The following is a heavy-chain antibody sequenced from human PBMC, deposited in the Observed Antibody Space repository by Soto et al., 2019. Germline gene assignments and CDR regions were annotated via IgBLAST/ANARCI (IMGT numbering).Heavy chain of an antibody. D-gene: IGHD1-1*01. CDR1: GGTSSSYG. CDR3: ARAIGNQIDY. CDR2: IIPIFGTA. Sequence: SVKVSCKASGGTSSSYGISWVRQAPGQGLEWMGGIIPIFGTANYAQKFQGRVTLTADESTSTAYMELISLRSEDTAVYYCARAIGNQIDYWGLGTLVTAPQ. J-gene: IGHJ4*02. V-gene: IGHV1-69*13.